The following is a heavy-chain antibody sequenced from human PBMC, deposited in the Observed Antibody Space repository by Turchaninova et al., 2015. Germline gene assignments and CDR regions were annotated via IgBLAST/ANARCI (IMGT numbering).Heavy chain of an antibody. CDR3: ARNTNGIDS. Sequence: QVQLVQSGAEVKKPGASAKVSCKASGYHLTSYSMHWVRQDPGQRLKYMGWIKGGKGNKKYSQKYQGRGPMTRYTSASTAYMELKSLTSEDTAVYYCARNTNGIDSWGQGTLVTVSS. J-gene: IGHJ5*01. V-gene: IGHV1-3*01. D-gene: IGHD2-8*01. CDR1: GYHLTSYS. CDR2: IKGGKGNK.